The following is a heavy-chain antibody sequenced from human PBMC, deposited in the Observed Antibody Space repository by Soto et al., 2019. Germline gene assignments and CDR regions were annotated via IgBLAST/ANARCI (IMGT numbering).Heavy chain of an antibody. Sequence: SETLSLTCAVYGGCFSGYYWSWIRQPPGKGLEWIGEINHSGSTNYNPSLKSRVTISVDTFKNQFPLKLSSVTASDTAVYYCARGPPSWVQLWLSSDYHYGIDVWGQGTTVTVSS. CDR2: INHSGST. V-gene: IGHV4-34*01. D-gene: IGHD5-18*01. J-gene: IGHJ6*02. CDR1: GGCFSGYY. CDR3: ARGPPSWVQLWLSSDYHYGIDV.